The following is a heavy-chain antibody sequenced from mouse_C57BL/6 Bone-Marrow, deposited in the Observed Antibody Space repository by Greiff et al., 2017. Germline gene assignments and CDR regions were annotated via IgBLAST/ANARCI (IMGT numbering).Heavy chain of an antibody. J-gene: IGHJ2*01. CDR1: GYTFTSYW. V-gene: IGHV1-7*01. CDR3: ARPFITTVVATDY. CDR2: INPSSGYT. D-gene: IGHD1-1*01. Sequence: VHLQHSGAELAKPGASVKLSCKASGYTFTSYWMHWVKQRPGQGLEWIGYINPSSGYTKYNQKFKDKATLTADKSSSTAYMQLSSLTYEDSAVSCCARPFITTVVATDYWGQGTTLTVSS.